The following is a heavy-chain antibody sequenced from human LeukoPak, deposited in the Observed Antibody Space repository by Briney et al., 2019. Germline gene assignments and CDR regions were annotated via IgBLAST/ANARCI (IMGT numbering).Heavy chain of an antibody. V-gene: IGHV4-31*03. Sequence: TSETLSLTCTVSGGSISSGGYYWSWIRQHPGKGLEWIGYIYYSGSTYYNPSLKSRVTISVDTSKNQFSLKLSSVTAADTAVYYCARGPNDILTGYIDYWAREPWSPSPQ. CDR2: IYYSGST. J-gene: IGHJ4*02. D-gene: IGHD3-9*01. CDR3: ARGPNDILTGYIDY. CDR1: GGSISSGGYY.